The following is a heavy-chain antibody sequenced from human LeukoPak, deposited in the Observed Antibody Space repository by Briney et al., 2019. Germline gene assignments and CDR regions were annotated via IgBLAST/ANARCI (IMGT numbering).Heavy chain of an antibody. D-gene: IGHD6-19*01. CDR3: ARVFREWLVNSPGNAFDI. J-gene: IGHJ3*02. Sequence: SETLSLTCTVSGYSISSGYYWGWIRQPPGKGLEWIGSIYHSGSTNYNPSLKSRVTISVDKSKNQFSLKLSSVTAADTAVYYCARVFREWLVNSPGNAFDIWGQGTMVTVSS. CDR1: GYSISSGYY. CDR2: IYHSGST. V-gene: IGHV4-38-2*02.